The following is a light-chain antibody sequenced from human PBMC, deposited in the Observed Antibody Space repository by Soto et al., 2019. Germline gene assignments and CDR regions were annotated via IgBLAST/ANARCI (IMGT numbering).Light chain of an antibody. Sequence: DIVMTQFPDSLAVSLGERATINCKSSQSVFDSSNNKNYITWYQQKPGQPPNLLISWSSTRASGVPDRFTGSGSWTDFTLTINGLQAEDVAIYYCQQYYSVPFTFGPGTTVN. J-gene: IGKJ3*01. V-gene: IGKV4-1*01. CDR3: QQYYSVPFT. CDR1: QSVFDSSNNKNY. CDR2: WSS.